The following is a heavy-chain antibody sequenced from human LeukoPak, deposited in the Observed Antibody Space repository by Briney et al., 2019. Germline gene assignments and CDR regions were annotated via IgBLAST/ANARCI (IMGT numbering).Heavy chain of an antibody. V-gene: IGHV4-59*01. J-gene: IGHJ4*02. D-gene: IGHD3-22*01. CDR2: IYYSGST. Sequence: SETLSLTCTVSGGSIRSYYWSWIRQPPGKGLEWIGYIYYSGSTNYNPSLKSRVTISVDTSKNQFSLKLSSVTAADTAVYYCARVDYYDSSGYYYIFDYWGQGTLVTVSS. CDR1: GGSIRSYY. CDR3: ARVDYYDSSGYYYIFDY.